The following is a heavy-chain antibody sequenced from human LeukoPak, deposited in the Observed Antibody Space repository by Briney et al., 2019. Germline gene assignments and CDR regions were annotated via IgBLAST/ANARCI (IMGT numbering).Heavy chain of an antibody. Sequence: ETLSLTCTVSGGSISSYYWSWIRQPPGRGLEWVGRIKSKTDGGTTDYAAPVKGRFTISRDDSKNTLYLQMNSLKTEDTAVYHCTTYYGHWGQGTLVTVSS. D-gene: IGHD3-10*01. CDR1: GGSISSYY. CDR3: TTYYGH. J-gene: IGHJ4*02. V-gene: IGHV3-15*01. CDR2: IKSKTDGGTT.